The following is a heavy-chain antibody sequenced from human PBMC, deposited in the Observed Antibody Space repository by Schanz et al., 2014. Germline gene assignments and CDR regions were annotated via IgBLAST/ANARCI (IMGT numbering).Heavy chain of an antibody. CDR2: ISYDGSNK. CDR1: GFTFSSYG. D-gene: IGHD5-18*01. Sequence: VQLLESGGGLVQPGGSLRLSCEASGFTFSSYGMHWVRQSPGKGLEWVALISYDGSNKYYADSVKGRFTISRDNAKNTFYLHMNSLRNEDTAVYFCAKDRGDGYSNGIFQYWGLGTLVTVSS. J-gene: IGHJ4*02. V-gene: IGHV3-30*18. CDR3: AKDRGDGYSNGIFQY.